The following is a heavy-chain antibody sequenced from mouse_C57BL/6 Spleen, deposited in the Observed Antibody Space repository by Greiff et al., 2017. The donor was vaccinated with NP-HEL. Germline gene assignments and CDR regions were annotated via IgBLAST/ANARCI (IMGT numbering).Heavy chain of an antibody. CDR2: INPYNGGT. D-gene: IGHD2-4*01. J-gene: IGHJ2*01. Sequence: EVQLQQSGPVLVKPGASVKMSCKASGYTFTDYYMNWVKQSHGKSLEWIGVINPYNGGTSYNQKFKGKATLTVDKSSSTAYMELNSLTSEDSAVYYCARRGDYQPFFDYWGQGTTLTVSS. V-gene: IGHV1-19*01. CDR1: GYTFTDYY. CDR3: ARRGDYQPFFDY.